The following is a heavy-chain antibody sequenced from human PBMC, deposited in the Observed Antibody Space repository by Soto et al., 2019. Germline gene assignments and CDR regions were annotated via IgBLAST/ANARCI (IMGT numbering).Heavy chain of an antibody. Sequence: GGSLRLSCAASGFTFSSHAMIWVRQAPGKGLEWVSAISGSGGSTYYAASARGRFTISRDNSKNTLYLQMNSLRAEDTAVYYCAKEHAGTTDYWGQGTLVTVSS. V-gene: IGHV3-23*01. D-gene: IGHD1-7*01. CDR3: AKEHAGTTDY. J-gene: IGHJ4*02. CDR1: GFTFSSHA. CDR2: ISGSGGST.